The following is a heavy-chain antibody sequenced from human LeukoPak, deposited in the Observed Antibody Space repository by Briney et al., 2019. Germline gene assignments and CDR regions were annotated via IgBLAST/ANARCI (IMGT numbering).Heavy chain of an antibody. D-gene: IGHD1-1*01. CDR2: VSSSSSYV. CDR3: ARDQRATASTGSYFDY. V-gene: IGHV3-21*01. CDR1: GFTFSSYG. J-gene: IGHJ4*02. Sequence: KTGGSLRLSCAASGFTFSSYGMNWVRQAPGKGLEWVSSVSSSSSYVYYADSVKGRFTISRDNAKNSLSLQMNSLRAEDTAVYYCARDQRATASTGSYFDYWGQGTLVTVSS.